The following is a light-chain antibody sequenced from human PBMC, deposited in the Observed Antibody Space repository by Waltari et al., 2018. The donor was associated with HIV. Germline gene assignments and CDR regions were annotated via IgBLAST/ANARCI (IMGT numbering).Light chain of an antibody. CDR1: QSISSY. Sequence: DIQMTQSPSPLSVSVGDQVTTTCRASQSISSYLNWYQQKPGKAPKLLIYAASSLQSGVPSRFSGSGSGTDFTLTISSLQPEDFATYYCQQSYSTPPETFGGGTKVEIK. J-gene: IGKJ4*01. CDR3: QQSYSTPPET. V-gene: IGKV1-39*01. CDR2: AAS.